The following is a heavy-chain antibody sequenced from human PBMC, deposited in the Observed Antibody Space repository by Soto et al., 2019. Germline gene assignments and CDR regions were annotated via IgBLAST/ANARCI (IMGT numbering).Heavy chain of an antibody. J-gene: IGHJ4*02. CDR2: ISTDGTRT. Sequence: QVQLVESGGGVVQPGRSLRLSCTASGFTFSGYAMHWVRQAPGKGLEWVAVISTDGTRTYYTDSVKGRFTISRDNSKNTLYMQTNILRTEETSVYYCARHRGPTLAGTGFFDYWGQGTLVTVSA. V-gene: IGHV3-30-3*01. CDR3: ARHRGPTLAGTGFFDY. CDR1: GFTFSGYA. D-gene: IGHD6-19*01.